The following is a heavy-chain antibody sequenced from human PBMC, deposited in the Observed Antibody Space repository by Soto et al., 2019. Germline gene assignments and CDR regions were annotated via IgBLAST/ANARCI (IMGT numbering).Heavy chain of an antibody. CDR1: GGSFSGYY. CDR3: ARVGGCSGGSCYWLDP. V-gene: IGHV4-34*01. D-gene: IGHD2-15*01. J-gene: IGHJ5*02. Sequence: QVQLQQWGAGLLKPSETLSLTCAVYGGSFSGYYWSWIRQPPGKGLEWIGEINHSGSTNYNPSLKSRVTISVDTSKNQFSLKLSSVTAATTAVYYCARVGGCSGGSCYWLDPWGQGTLVTVSS. CDR2: INHSGST.